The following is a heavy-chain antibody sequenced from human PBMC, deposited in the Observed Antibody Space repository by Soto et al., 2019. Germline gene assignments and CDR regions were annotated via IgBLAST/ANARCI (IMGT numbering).Heavy chain of an antibody. CDR1: GGSISSNNYY. V-gene: IGHV4-39*07. CDR2: ISYSGST. J-gene: IGHJ4*02. D-gene: IGHD6-19*01. CDR3: ARIGWGGDS. Sequence: SETLSLTCTVSGGSISSNNYYWGWIRQPPGKGLEWIGSISYSGSTYYSPSLKSRVTMSVDTSKNQFSLRLTSVTAADTAVYFCARIGWGGDSWGQGTLVTVSS.